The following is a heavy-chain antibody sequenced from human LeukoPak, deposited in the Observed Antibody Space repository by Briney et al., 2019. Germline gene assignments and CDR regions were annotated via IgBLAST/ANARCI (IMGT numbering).Heavy chain of an antibody. CDR1: GYTFTSYD. Sequence: GASVKVSCKASGYTFTSYDINWVRQATGQGLEWMGWMNPNSGNTGYAQKFQGRVTMTRNTSMSTAYMELSSLRSEDTAVYYCARGFRGSSTSCYDYWGQGTLVTVSS. J-gene: IGHJ4*02. CDR3: ARGFRGSSTSCYDY. CDR2: MNPNSGNT. V-gene: IGHV1-8*01. D-gene: IGHD2-2*01.